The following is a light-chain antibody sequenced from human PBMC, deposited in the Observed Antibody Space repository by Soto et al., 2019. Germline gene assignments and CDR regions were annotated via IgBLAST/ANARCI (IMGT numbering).Light chain of an antibody. V-gene: IGLV2-11*01. CDR2: DVS. CDR1: SSDFGGYNY. J-gene: IGLJ1*01. Sequence: QSALTQPRSVSGSPGQSVTISCTGTSSDFGGYNYVSWYQQHPGKAPKLMIYDVSERPSGVPDRFSGSKSGNTASLTISGLLAEDEADYYCCSYAGSFYVFGTGTKLTVL. CDR3: CSYAGSFYV.